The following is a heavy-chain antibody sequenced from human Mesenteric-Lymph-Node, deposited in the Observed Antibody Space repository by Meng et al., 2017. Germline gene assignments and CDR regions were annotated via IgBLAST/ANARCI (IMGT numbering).Heavy chain of an antibody. V-gene: IGHV3-9*01. CDR3: VRRKDLDV. J-gene: IGHJ6*02. CDR2: ISWNSGSI. Sequence: GGSLRLSCAASGFTFDDYAMHWVRQAPGKGLEWVSGISWNSGSIGYADSVKGRFTISRDNAKNAMYLQMNSLRAEDTAVYYCVRRKDLDVWGQGTTVTVSS. D-gene: IGHD1-14*01. CDR1: GFTFDDYA.